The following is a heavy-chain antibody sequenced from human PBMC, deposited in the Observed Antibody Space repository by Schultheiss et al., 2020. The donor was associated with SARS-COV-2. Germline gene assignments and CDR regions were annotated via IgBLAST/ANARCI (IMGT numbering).Heavy chain of an antibody. V-gene: IGHV4-59*01. Sequence: SQTLSLTCTVSGGSISSYYWSWIRQPPGKGLEWIGYIYYSGSTNYNPSLKSRVTISVDTSKNQFSLKLSSVTAADTAVYYCARAAVRGSYYYGMDVWGQGTTVTSP. J-gene: IGHJ6*02. D-gene: IGHD2-2*01. CDR2: IYYSGST. CDR1: GGSISSYY. CDR3: ARAAVRGSYYYGMDV.